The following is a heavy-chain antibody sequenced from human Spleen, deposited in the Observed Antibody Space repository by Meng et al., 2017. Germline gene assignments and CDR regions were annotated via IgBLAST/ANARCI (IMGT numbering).Heavy chain of an antibody. J-gene: IGHJ5*02. Sequence: QLQLQESGPGLVKPSGTLSLTCAVSGGSISSSNWWTWVRQPPGKGLEWIGSIGHSGFTYYTPSLKSRVAVSIDTSKSQFSLELTSVTAADTAVYYCVRSSGWVRTGFDPWGQGTLVTVSS. D-gene: IGHD6-19*01. CDR3: VRSSGWVRTGFDP. CDR1: GGSISSSNW. V-gene: IGHV4-4*02. CDR2: IGHSGFT.